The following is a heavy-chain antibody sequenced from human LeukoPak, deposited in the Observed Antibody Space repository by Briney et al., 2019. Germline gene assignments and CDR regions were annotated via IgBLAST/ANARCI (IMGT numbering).Heavy chain of an antibody. CDR1: GGTFSSYA. J-gene: IGHJ1*01. D-gene: IGHD6-19*01. CDR2: IIPIFGTA. V-gene: IGHV1-69*13. Sequence: ASVKVSCKASGGTFSSYAISWVRPAPGQGLEWMGGIIPIFGTANYAQKFQGRVTITADESTSTAYMELSSLRSDDTAVYYCASDSSGWYLGYFQHWGQGTLVTVSS. CDR3: ASDSSGWYLGYFQH.